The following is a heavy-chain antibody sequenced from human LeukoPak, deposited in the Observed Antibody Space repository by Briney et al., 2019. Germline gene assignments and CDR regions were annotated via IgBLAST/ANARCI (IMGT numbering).Heavy chain of an antibody. Sequence: GGSLRLSCAASGFTFTNYWMHWVRQGQGKGLVWVSRISNDGSSRHYADSVKGRFTISRDNSKNMMYLQMNSLGAEDTAVYYCASASSHRIAAGGDYWGHGTLVTVSS. V-gene: IGHV3-74*01. D-gene: IGHD6-13*01. CDR2: ISNDGSSR. CDR1: GFTFTNYW. J-gene: IGHJ4*01. CDR3: ASASSHRIAAGGDY.